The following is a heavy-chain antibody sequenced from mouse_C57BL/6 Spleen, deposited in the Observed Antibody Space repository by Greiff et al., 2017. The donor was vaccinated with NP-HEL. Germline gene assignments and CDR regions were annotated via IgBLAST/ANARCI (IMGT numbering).Heavy chain of an antibody. CDR1: GFTFSDYY. Sequence: EVKLMESEGGLVQPGSSMKLSCTASGFTFSDYYMAWVRQVPEKGLEWVANINYDGSSTYYLDSLKSRFIISRDNAKNILYLQMSSLKSEDTATYYCARDSQIYYGNYRRGHAMDYWGQGTSVTVSS. V-gene: IGHV5-16*01. CDR2: INYDGSST. CDR3: ARDSQIYYGNYRRGHAMDY. D-gene: IGHD2-1*01. J-gene: IGHJ4*01.